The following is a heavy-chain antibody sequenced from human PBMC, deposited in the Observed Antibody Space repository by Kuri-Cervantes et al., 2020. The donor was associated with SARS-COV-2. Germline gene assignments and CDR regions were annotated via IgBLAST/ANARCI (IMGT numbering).Heavy chain of an antibody. D-gene: IGHD1-26*01. CDR2: ISSTGDTI. CDR1: GFTFSSYE. Sequence: GESLKISCAASGFTFSSYEMNWVRQTPGKGLEWVSYISSTGDTIYYADSVKGRFTISRDNAKNSLYLQMNSLRAEDTAVYYSTRWRVGAKTWGQGTLVTVSS. J-gene: IGHJ4*02. V-gene: IGHV3-48*03. CDR3: TRWRVGAKT.